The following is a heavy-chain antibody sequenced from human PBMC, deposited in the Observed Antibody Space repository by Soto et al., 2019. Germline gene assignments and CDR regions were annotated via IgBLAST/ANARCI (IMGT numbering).Heavy chain of an antibody. CDR1: GFTVSSKY. CDR2: IQSGGPT. J-gene: IGHJ6*04. V-gene: IGHV3-66*01. CDR3: ARVDVLCDGGRCYGVPLDV. D-gene: IGHD2-15*01. Sequence: GGSLRLSCAASGFTVSSKYMSWVRQAPGKGLEWVSLIQSGGPTYYADSVKGRFTISRDTSENTLHLQMDSLRAEDTAVYYCARVDVLCDGGRCYGVPLDVWGKGTKVTVTS.